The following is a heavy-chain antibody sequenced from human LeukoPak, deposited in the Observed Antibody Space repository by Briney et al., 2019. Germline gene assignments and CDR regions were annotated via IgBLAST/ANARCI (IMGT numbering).Heavy chain of an antibody. CDR3: ARVYYYGMDV. Sequence: GGSLRLSCAASGFTFSNYWMNWVRQAPGKGLEWVSYISSSGSTIYYADSVKGRFTISRDNAKNSLYLQMNSLRAEDTAVYYCARVYYYGMDVWGQGTTVTVSS. CDR1: GFTFSNYW. J-gene: IGHJ6*02. CDR2: ISSSGSTI. V-gene: IGHV3-48*04.